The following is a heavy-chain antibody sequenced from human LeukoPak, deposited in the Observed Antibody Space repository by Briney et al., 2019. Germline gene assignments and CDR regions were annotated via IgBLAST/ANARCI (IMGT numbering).Heavy chain of an antibody. CDR1: GGSFSGYY. J-gene: IGHJ4*02. CDR2: VNHSGST. D-gene: IGHD3-16*02. CDR3: ARRGELSFLV. Sequence: PSETLSLTCAVYGGSFSGYYWSWIRQPPGKGLEWIGEVNHSGSTNYNPSLKSRVTISVDTSKNQFSLKLSSVTAADTAVYYCARRGELSFLVWGQGTLVTVSS. V-gene: IGHV4-34*01.